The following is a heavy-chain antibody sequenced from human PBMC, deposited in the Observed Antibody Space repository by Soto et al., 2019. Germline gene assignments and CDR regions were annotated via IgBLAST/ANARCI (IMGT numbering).Heavy chain of an antibody. D-gene: IGHD3-3*01. CDR3: ARSTTYYDFWSGYPTDY. Sequence: EVQLVESGGGLVQPGGSLRLSCAASGFTVSSNYMSWVRQAPGKGLEWVSVIYSGGSTYYADSVKGRFTISRDNSKNTLYLQMNSLRAEDTAEYYCARSTTYYDFWSGYPTDYWGQGTLVTVSS. CDR2: IYSGGST. V-gene: IGHV3-66*01. CDR1: GFTVSSNY. J-gene: IGHJ4*02.